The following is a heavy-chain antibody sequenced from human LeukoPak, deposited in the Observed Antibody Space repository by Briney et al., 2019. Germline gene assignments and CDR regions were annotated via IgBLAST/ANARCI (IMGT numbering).Heavy chain of an antibody. CDR1: GYSFTSYW. J-gene: IGHJ4*02. D-gene: IGHD3-9*01. CDR2: IYPGDYDT. Sequence: GESLKIPCKGSGYSFTSYWHGWVRPIPGKGLGGMGIIYPGDYDTRHSPSFQGQVTISVDKSISTAYLHWSSLKASDTAMYYSARGRDYDILTGVDYWGQGTLVTVSS. V-gene: IGHV5-51*01. CDR3: ARGRDYDILTGVDY.